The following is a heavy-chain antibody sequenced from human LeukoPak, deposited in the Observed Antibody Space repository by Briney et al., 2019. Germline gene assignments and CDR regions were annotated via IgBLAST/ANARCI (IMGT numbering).Heavy chain of an antibody. D-gene: IGHD4-17*01. CDR3: ARGFMAGGDADY. Sequence: ASVKVSCKASGYTFTSYDINWVRQAPGQGLEWMGWINPNSGGTNYAQKFQGRVTMTRDTSISTAYMELSRLRSDDTAVYYCARGFMAGGDADYWGQGTLVTVSS. J-gene: IGHJ4*02. CDR2: INPNSGGT. V-gene: IGHV1-2*02. CDR1: GYTFTSYD.